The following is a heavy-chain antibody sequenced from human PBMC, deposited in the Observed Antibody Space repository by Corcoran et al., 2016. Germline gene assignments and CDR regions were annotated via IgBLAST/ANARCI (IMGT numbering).Heavy chain of an antibody. D-gene: IGHD3-22*01. CDR3: ERVEGNYDTSGYSI. CDR1: GFTFSTYW. Sequence: EVQLVESGGGLVQPGGSLRLSCAASGFTFSTYWMHWVRQAPGTGLVWVSRMNSDGSSISYADSVKGRFTISRDNAKNTLYLQMNSLRVEDTVVYYCERVEGNYDTSGYSIWGQGTLVTVSS. V-gene: IGHV3-74*01. CDR2: MNSDGSSI. J-gene: IGHJ4*02.